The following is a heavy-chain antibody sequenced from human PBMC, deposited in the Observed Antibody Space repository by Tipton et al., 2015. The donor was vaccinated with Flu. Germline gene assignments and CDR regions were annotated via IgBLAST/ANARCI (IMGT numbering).Heavy chain of an antibody. D-gene: IGHD4-11*01. CDR2: LSYSGST. V-gene: IGHV4-59*11. Sequence: TLSLTCTVSGGSISSHYWSWIRQPPGKGLGWIGYLSYSGSTNYKPSLKSRVTISVDTSKNQFSLKLSSVTAADTAVYYCARDYGNYGNGMDVWGQGTTVTVSS. CDR1: GGSISSHY. CDR3: ARDYGNYGNGMDV. J-gene: IGHJ6*02.